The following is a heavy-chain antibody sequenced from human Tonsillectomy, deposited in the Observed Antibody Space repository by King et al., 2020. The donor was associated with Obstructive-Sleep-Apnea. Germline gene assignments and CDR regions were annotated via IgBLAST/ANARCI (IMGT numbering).Heavy chain of an antibody. CDR1: GESLSGYY. Sequence: QVQLQQGGAGLFKPSETPSLTCAVYGESLSGYYWRWIRQPPGKGLEWIGEINHDGRTNYNPSLKRRVTISMDTSKSQFSLNLSSVIAADTAVYYCARGYTPRHFDYWGQGTLVTVSS. J-gene: IGHJ4*02. D-gene: IGHD4-11*01. V-gene: IGHV4-34*01. CDR3: ARGYTPRHFDY. CDR2: INHDGRT.